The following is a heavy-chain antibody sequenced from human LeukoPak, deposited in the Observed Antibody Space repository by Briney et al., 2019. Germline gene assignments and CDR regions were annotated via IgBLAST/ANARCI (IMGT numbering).Heavy chain of an antibody. V-gene: IGHV3-7*03. D-gene: IGHD6-13*01. Sequence: GGSLRLSCAASGFTFSSYWMSWVRQAPGKGLEWVANIKQDGSEKYYVDSVKGRFTISRDNAKNSLYLQMNSLRAEDTAVYYCARVPVAAATPRGYFDYWGQGTLVTVSS. J-gene: IGHJ4*02. CDR1: GFTFSSYW. CDR2: IKQDGSEK. CDR3: ARVPVAAATPRGYFDY.